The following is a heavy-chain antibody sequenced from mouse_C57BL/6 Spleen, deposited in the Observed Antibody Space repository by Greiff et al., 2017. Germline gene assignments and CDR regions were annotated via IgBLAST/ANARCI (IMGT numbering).Heavy chain of an antibody. D-gene: IGHD2-4*01. V-gene: IGHV1-82*01. J-gene: IGHJ3*01. Sequence: VQLVESGPELVKPGASVKISCKASGYAFSSSWMNWVKQRPGTGLEWIGRIYPGDGDTNYNGKFKGKATLTADKSSSTAYMQLSSLTSEDAAVYFCARSNDYDRFAYWGQGTLVTVSA. CDR3: ARSNDYDRFAY. CDR1: GYAFSSSW. CDR2: IYPGDGDT.